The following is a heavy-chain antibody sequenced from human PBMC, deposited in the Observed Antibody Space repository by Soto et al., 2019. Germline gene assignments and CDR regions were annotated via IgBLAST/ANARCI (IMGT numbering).Heavy chain of an antibody. Sequence: GGSLRLSCAASGFTFSSYGMHWVRQAPGKGLEWVAVISYDGSNKYYADSVKGRFTISRDNSKNTLYLQMNSLRAEDTAVYYCAKARGDSSGWSSLGFDPWGQGTLVTVSS. CDR2: ISYDGSNK. V-gene: IGHV3-30*18. CDR1: GFTFSSYG. J-gene: IGHJ5*02. CDR3: AKARGDSSGWSSLGFDP. D-gene: IGHD6-19*01.